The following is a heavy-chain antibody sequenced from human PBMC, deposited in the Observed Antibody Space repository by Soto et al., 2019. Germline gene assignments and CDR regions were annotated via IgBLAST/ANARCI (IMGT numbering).Heavy chain of an antibody. CDR1: GGSISNYH. Sequence: QVQLQESGPGLVKPSETLSLTCTVSGGSISNYHWSWIRQPPGKGLEWIGYIYYSGSTNYYPSLKSRVTMSVDTSNNQISLKLSSVTAADTAVYYCARTPGSFDYWGQGSLVTVSS. J-gene: IGHJ4*02. CDR2: IYYSGST. V-gene: IGHV4-59*01. CDR3: ARTPGSFDY.